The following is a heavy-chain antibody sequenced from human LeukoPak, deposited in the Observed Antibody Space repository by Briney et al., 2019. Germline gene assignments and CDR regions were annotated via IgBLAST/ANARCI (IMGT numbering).Heavy chain of an antibody. CDR2: IKQDGSEK. CDR3: ARVLGAAAVQLYFDY. V-gene: IGHV3-7*03. Sequence: PGGSLRLSCAASGFTFSSYWMSWVCQAPGKGLEWVANIKQDGSEKYYVDSVKGRFTISRDNAKNSLYLQMNSLRAEDTAVYYCARVLGAAAVQLYFDYWGQGTLVTVSS. J-gene: IGHJ4*02. CDR1: GFTFSSYW. D-gene: IGHD6-13*01.